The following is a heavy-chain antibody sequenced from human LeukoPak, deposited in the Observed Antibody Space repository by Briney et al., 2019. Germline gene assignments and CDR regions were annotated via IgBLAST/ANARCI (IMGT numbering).Heavy chain of an antibody. CDR3: AKDDPYGGNRHY. V-gene: IGHV3-23*01. J-gene: IGHJ4*02. CDR1: GFTFSSYA. D-gene: IGHD4-23*01. CDR2: ISGSGGST. Sequence: GGSLRLSCAASGFTFSSYAMSWVRQAPGKGLEWVSAISGSGGSTYYANPVKGRFTISRDNSKNTLYLQMNSLRTEDTAVYYCAKDDPYGGNRHYWGQGTLVTVSS.